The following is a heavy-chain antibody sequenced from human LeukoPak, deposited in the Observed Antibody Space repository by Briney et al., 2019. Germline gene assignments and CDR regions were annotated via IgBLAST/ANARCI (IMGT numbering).Heavy chain of an antibody. Sequence: GGSLRLSCAASGFTFSGSAMHWVRQASGKGLEWVGGIRSKANSYATAYAASVKGRFTISRDYSKNTAYLQMNSLNTEDTAVYYCTRRGGSGYYPDYWGQGTLVTVSS. J-gene: IGHJ4*02. D-gene: IGHD3-22*01. CDR2: IRSKANSYAT. CDR1: GFTFSGSA. CDR3: TRRGGSGYYPDY. V-gene: IGHV3-73*01.